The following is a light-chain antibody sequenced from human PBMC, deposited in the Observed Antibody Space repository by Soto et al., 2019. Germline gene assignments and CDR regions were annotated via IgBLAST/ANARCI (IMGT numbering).Light chain of an antibody. Sequence: EIVLTQSPGTLSLFPGERATLSCRASQSVSSSYFAWYQQKPGQAPRLLIYGASSRATGVPDRFSGSGSGTDFSLTISRLKPEDFAVYYCQQYGSSPPRFTFGPGTTVDVK. V-gene: IGKV3-20*01. CDR1: QSVSSSY. J-gene: IGKJ3*01. CDR3: QQYGSSPPRFT. CDR2: GAS.